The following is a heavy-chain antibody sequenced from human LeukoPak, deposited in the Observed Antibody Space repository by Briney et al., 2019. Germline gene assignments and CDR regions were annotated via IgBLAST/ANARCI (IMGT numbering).Heavy chain of an antibody. CDR2: ISDSGDNT. CDR3: AKGDYGGYPHYFDY. D-gene: IGHD4-17*01. V-gene: IGHV3-23*01. CDR1: GFTFSNYA. Sequence: GRSLRLSCAASGFTFSNYAMNWVRQAPGKGLEWVSTISDSGDNTYYADSVKGRFTISRDNSKRTLYVLMSSLGAEDTAIYYCAKGDYGGYPHYFDYWGQGTLVTVSS. J-gene: IGHJ4*02.